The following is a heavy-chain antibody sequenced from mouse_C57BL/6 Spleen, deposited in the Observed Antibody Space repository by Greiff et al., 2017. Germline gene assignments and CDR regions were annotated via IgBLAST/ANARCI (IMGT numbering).Heavy chain of an antibody. CDR2: IYPGDGDT. Sequence: QVQLQQSGPELVKPGASVKISCKASGYAFSSSWMNWVKQRPGKGLEWIGRIYPGDGDTNYNGKFKGKATLTADKSSSTAYMQLSSLTSEYSAVYFCASYGLNPFDYWGQGTTLTVSS. D-gene: IGHD1-1*01. J-gene: IGHJ2*01. CDR1: GYAFSSSW. V-gene: IGHV1-82*01. CDR3: ASYGLNPFDY.